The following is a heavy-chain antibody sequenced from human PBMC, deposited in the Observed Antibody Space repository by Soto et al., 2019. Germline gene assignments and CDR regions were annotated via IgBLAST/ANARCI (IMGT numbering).Heavy chain of an antibody. CDR2: INPNSGGT. J-gene: IGHJ6*03. D-gene: IGHD6-6*01. V-gene: IGHV1-2*04. CDR3: ARRARPDFYYMDV. Sequence: ASVKVSCKASGYTFTGYYMHWVRQAPGQGLEWMGWINPNSGGTNYAQKFQGWVTMTRDTSISTAYMELSSLRPEDMAVYYCARRARPDFYYMDVWGKGTTVTVSS. CDR1: GYTFTGYY.